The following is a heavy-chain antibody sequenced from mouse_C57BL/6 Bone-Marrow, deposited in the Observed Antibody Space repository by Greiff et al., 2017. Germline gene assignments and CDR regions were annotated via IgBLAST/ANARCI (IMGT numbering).Heavy chain of an antibody. Sequence: VKLMESGAELVRPGASVTLSCKASGYTFTDYEMHWVKQTPVHGLEWIGAIDPETGGTAYNQKFKGKAILTADKSSSTAYMELRSLTSEDSAVYYGTRGGDYWYFDVWGTGTTVTVSS. CDR2: IDPETGGT. J-gene: IGHJ1*03. V-gene: IGHV1-15*01. CDR3: TRGGDYWYFDV. CDR1: GYTFTDYE.